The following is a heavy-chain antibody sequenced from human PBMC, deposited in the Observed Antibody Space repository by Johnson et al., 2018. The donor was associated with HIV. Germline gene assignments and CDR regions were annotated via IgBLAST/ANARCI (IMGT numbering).Heavy chain of an antibody. D-gene: IGHD1-26*01. V-gene: IGHV3-66*01. CDR1: GFTVSSNY. J-gene: IGHJ3*02. CDR3: ARDPSPILGATYAFDI. CDR2: INTGGST. Sequence: VQLVESGGGLVQPGGSLRLSCAASGFTVSSNYMSWVRQAPGKGLEWVSLINTGGSTYYADSVKGRFTISRDNSKNTLYLQMNSLRADDTAVYYCARDPSPILGATYAFDIWGRGTMVTVSS.